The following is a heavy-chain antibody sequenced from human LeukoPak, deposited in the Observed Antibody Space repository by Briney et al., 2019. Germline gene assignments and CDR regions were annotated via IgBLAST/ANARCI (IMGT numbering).Heavy chain of an antibody. Sequence: GGSLRLSCAASGFTFSSYGMHWVRQAPGKGLEWVAVIWYDGSNKYYADSVKGRFTISRDNSKNTLYLQMNSLRAEDTAVYYCAKQCGGSDWFDAFDIWGQGTMVTVSS. J-gene: IGHJ3*02. CDR3: AKQCGGSDWFDAFDI. CDR1: GFTFSSYG. D-gene: IGHD6-19*01. V-gene: IGHV3-30*02. CDR2: IWYDGSNK.